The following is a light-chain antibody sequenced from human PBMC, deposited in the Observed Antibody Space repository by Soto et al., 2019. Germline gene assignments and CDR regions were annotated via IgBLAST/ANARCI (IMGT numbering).Light chain of an antibody. J-gene: IGLJ2*01. CDR2: DVT. V-gene: IGLV2-14*01. CDR1: SSDIGGYDF. CDR3: CSYESSSTPVV. Sequence: QSALTQPASVSGSPGQSITLSCTGTSSDIGGYDFVSWYQRYPGKAPKLIIYDVTNRPSGVSNRFSGSKSGNTASLTISGVQAEEDADYYCCSYESSSTPVVFGGGTKLTVL.